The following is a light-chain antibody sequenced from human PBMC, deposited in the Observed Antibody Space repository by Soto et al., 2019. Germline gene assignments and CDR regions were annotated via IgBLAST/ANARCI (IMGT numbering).Light chain of an antibody. Sequence: EIVLTQSPGTLSSSLGERVTLSCRASQSVSSNYLAWYQQKPGQAPRLLIYATSSRATGIPDRFSGSWSGTDFTLTISRLEPEDFAVYYCQQYGNSPRYSFGQGTKLEIK. CDR2: ATS. CDR3: QQYGNSPRYS. CDR1: QSVSSNY. J-gene: IGKJ2*03. V-gene: IGKV3-20*01.